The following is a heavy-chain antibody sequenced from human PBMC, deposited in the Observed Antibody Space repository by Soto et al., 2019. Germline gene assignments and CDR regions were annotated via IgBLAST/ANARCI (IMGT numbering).Heavy chain of an antibody. V-gene: IGHV4-34*01. CDR2: INHSGST. D-gene: IGHD3-10*01. CDR3: ARKEEGTMVRGAIITGFDY. J-gene: IGHJ4*02. CDR1: GGSFSGYY. Sequence: PSETLSLTCAVYGGSFSGYYWSWIRQPPGKGLEWIGEINHSGSTNYNPSLKSRVTISVDTSKNQFSLKLSSVTAADTAVYYCARKEEGTMVRGAIITGFDYWGQGTLVTVSS.